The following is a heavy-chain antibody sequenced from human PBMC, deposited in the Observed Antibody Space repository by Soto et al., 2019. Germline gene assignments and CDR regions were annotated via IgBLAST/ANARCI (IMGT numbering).Heavy chain of an antibody. CDR1: GGSISSGGYY. Sequence: QVQLQESGPGLVKPSQTLSLTCTVSGGSISSGGYYWSWIRQHPGKGLEWIGYIYYSGSTYYNPSLKSRVTISVDTSNNQFSLKLSSVTAADTAVYYCARDGGSYDSSGYAFDIWGQGTMVTVSS. CDR3: ARDGGSYDSSGYAFDI. V-gene: IGHV4-31*03. D-gene: IGHD3-22*01. J-gene: IGHJ3*02. CDR2: IYYSGST.